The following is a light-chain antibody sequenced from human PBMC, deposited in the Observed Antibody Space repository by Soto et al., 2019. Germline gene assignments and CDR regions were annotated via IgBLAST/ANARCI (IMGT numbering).Light chain of an antibody. CDR1: QSFSNW. V-gene: IGKV1-5*01. J-gene: IGKJ2*01. Sequence: DIQMTQSPSTLSASVGDRVSITCRASQSFSNWLAWYQQKPGKAPKLLIYDVSSLENGVPSRFSGSGSRTEFTRTISSLQPDDSAIYYCQQYNSYSYTFGQGTKLEI. CDR3: QQYNSYSYT. CDR2: DVS.